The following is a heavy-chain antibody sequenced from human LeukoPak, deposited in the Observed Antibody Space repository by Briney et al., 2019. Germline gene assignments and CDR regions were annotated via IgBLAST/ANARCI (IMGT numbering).Heavy chain of an antibody. CDR1: GFTFSGFG. CDR2: IRRDGDVI. J-gene: IGHJ4*02. CDR3: AKEAAAAFDY. Sequence: GGSPRLSCEASGFTFSGFGMHWVRQAPGKGLEWVAFIRRDGDVIYYADSVKGRFTISRDNSRNMAYLQLNSLRPEDTAVYYCAKEAAAAFDYWGQGTLVTVSS. D-gene: IGHD6-13*01. V-gene: IGHV3-30*02.